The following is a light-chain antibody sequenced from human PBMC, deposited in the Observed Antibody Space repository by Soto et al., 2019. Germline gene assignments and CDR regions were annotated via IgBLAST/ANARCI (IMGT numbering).Light chain of an antibody. CDR2: DVS. Sequence: IVLTQSPATLSLSPGKRATLSCRASQNISNYLIWYQQKPGQAPRLLIYDVSNRATGIPARFSGSGSGTDFTLTISSLQPEDFAVYYCQHYGASPKYTFGQGTKLEIK. V-gene: IGKV3-11*01. CDR3: QHYGASPKYT. CDR1: QNISNY. J-gene: IGKJ2*01.